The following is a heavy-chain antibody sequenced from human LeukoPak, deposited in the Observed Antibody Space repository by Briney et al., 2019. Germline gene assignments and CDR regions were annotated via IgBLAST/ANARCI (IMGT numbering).Heavy chain of an antibody. CDR1: GCSISSYC. V-gene: IGHV4-59*01. Sequence: KPSETLSLSCTVSGCSISSYCWSWVRQPPGRGLEWIGYIYYSGSTNYTPSLKSRVTISVDTSKNQFSLKLSSVTAADTAVYYCARRVVRFGEPPLIYFDYWGQGTLVTVSS. CDR3: ARRVVRFGEPPLIYFDY. CDR2: IYYSGST. D-gene: IGHD3-10*01. J-gene: IGHJ4*02.